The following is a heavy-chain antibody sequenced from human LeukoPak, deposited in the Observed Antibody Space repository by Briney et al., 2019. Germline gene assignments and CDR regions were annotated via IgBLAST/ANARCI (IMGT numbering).Heavy chain of an antibody. CDR2: IYSGGST. CDR1: GFTFSSYS. CDR3: ARGSGVVTDFDY. Sequence: GGSLRLSCAASGFTFSSYSMNWVRQAPGKGLEWVSVIYSGGSTYYADSVKGRFTISRDNSKNTLYLQMNSLRAEDTAVYYCARGSGVVTDFDYWGQGTLVTVSS. D-gene: IGHD2-21*02. V-gene: IGHV3-66*01. J-gene: IGHJ4*02.